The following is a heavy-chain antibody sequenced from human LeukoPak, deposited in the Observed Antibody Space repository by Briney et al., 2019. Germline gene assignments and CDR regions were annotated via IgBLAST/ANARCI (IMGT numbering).Heavy chain of an antibody. D-gene: IGHD3-22*01. CDR3: AIEDYYDSSGYYKNKEYFHH. Sequence: ASVKVSCKASGYTFTGYYMHWVRQAPGQGLEWMGWINPNSGGTNYAQKFQGRVTMTRDTSISTAYMELSRLRSDDTAVYYCAIEDYYDSSGYYKNKEYFHHWGQGTLVTVSS. V-gene: IGHV1-2*02. J-gene: IGHJ1*01. CDR2: INPNSGGT. CDR1: GYTFTGYY.